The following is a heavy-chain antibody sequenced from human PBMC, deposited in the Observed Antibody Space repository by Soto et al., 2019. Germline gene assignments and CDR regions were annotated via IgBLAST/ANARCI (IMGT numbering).Heavy chain of an antibody. CDR2: ISYDGSNK. Sequence: GGSLRLSCAASGFTFSSYAMHWVRQAPGKGLEWVAVISYDGSNKYYADSVKGRFTISRDNSKNTLYLQMNSLRAEDTAVYYCARDLAAAGTSLFAYYYGMDVWGQGTTVTVSS. CDR1: GFTFSSYA. CDR3: ARDLAAAGTSLFAYYYGMDV. V-gene: IGHV3-30-3*01. J-gene: IGHJ6*02. D-gene: IGHD6-13*01.